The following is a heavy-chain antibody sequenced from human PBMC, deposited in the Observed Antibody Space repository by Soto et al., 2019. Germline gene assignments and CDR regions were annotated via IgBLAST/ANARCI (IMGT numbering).Heavy chain of an antibody. CDR2: LSGVGDAT. CDR3: AQATNGWTYHFDY. Sequence: EVQLLESGGDLVQPGGSLRLSCAASGFTFDSFAMTWVRQAPGKGLEWVSALSGVGDATNYADSVKGPFTISRDNSKNTVYLQINSLRPEDTAVYYCAQATNGWTYHFDYWGQGTPVTGSS. D-gene: IGHD6-19*01. J-gene: IGHJ4*02. V-gene: IGHV3-23*01. CDR1: GFTFDSFA.